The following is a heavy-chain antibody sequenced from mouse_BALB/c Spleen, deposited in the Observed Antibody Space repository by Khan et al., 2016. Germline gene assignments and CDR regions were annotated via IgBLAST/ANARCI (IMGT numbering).Heavy chain of an antibody. CDR3: ARGAYYGNYLFAY. V-gene: IGHV1-7*01. Sequence: QVQLQQSGAELAKPGASVKMSCKASGYTFTSYWMHWVKQRPGQGLEWIGYINPSTGYTEYNQKFKDKATLTADKSSSTAYMTLSSLTSADSAVYDCARGAYYGNYLFAYWGQGTLVTVSA. CDR1: GYTFTSYW. CDR2: INPSTGYT. J-gene: IGHJ3*01. D-gene: IGHD2-1*01.